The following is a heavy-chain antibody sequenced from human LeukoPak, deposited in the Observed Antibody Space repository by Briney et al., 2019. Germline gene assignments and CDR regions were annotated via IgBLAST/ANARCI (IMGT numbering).Heavy chain of an antibody. CDR3: AKDISVAGRQVDAFDI. CDR2: ISWNSGSI. D-gene: IGHD6-19*01. CDR1: GFTFDDYA. Sequence: GGSLRLSCAASGFTFDDYAMHWVRQAPGKGLEWVSGISWNSGSIGYADSVKGRFTISRDNAKNSLYLQMNSLRAEDMALYYCAKDISVAGRQVDAFDIWGQGTMVTVSS. V-gene: IGHV3-9*03. J-gene: IGHJ3*02.